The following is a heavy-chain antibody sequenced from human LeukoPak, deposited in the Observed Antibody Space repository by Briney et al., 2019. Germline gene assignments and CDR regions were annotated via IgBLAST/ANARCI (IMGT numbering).Heavy chain of an antibody. Sequence: ETLSLTCTVSGGSLSSYYXSWVRQAPXXXXXXXXXISGSGGSTYYADSVKGRFTISRDNSKNTLYLQMNSLRAEDTAVYYCAKEAGSGSSNFDYWGQGTLVTVSS. CDR3: AKEAGSGSSNFDY. V-gene: IGHV3-23*01. CDR2: ISGSGGST. D-gene: IGHD3-10*01. CDR1: GGSLSSYY. J-gene: IGHJ4*02.